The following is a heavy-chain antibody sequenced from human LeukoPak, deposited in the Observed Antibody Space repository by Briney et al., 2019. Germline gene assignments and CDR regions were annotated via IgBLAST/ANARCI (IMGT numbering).Heavy chain of an antibody. CDR3: AAGGGY. CDR2: NLPGHSYI. D-gene: IGHD3-16*01. J-gene: IGHJ4*02. V-gene: IGHV5-51*01. CDR1: GYSFTTDW. Sequence: GESLKISCRGSGYSFTTDWIGWVRQMPGKGLEWMVINLPGHSYIEDGPSVQGPVTISVDKSINTAYMQWSSLKASDSAFYYCAAGGGYWGQGTLVTVSS.